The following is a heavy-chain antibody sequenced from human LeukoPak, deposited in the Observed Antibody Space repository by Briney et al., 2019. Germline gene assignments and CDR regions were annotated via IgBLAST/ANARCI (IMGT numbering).Heavy chain of an antibody. CDR1: GFTFSSYW. D-gene: IGHD3-10*01. Sequence: GGSLRLSCAASGFTFSSYWMHWVRQAPGKGLVWVSRINSDGSSASYADSVKGRFTISRDNAKNSLYLQMNRLAAEDTAVYYCARDPDYYGSGTYFNHYFDHWGQGTLVTVSS. CDR2: INSDGSSA. CDR3: ARDPDYYGSGTYFNHYFDH. J-gene: IGHJ4*02. V-gene: IGHV3-74*01.